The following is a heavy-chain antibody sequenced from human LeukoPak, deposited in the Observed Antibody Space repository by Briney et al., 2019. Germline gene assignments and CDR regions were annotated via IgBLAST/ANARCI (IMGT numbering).Heavy chain of an antibody. D-gene: IGHD3-16*01. CDR3: ARGDDFSGDH. J-gene: IGHJ4*02. Sequence: GGSLRLSCAASGFTFSIYAMSWVRQAPGKGLEWVSTLSGTGDSTYYADSVKGRFTISRDNSKNTLYLQMNSLRAEDTAVYYCARGDDFSGDHWGQGTLVTVSS. CDR1: GFTFSIYA. V-gene: IGHV3-23*01. CDR2: LSGTGDST.